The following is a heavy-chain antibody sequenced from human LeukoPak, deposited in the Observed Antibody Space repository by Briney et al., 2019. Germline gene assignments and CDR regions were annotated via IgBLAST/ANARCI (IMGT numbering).Heavy chain of an antibody. V-gene: IGHV4-61*02. CDR2: IYTGGST. D-gene: IGHD5-18*01. Sequence: SQTLSLTCTVSGGSISRGRYYWRWLRQPAGRGVEWIGRIYTGGSTTYNPSLMSRVTISVDTSKNQISLKLSSVTAADTAVYYCARAGYSYGYWIFDYWGQGTLVTVSS. J-gene: IGHJ4*02. CDR1: GGSISRGRYY. CDR3: ARAGYSYGYWIFDY.